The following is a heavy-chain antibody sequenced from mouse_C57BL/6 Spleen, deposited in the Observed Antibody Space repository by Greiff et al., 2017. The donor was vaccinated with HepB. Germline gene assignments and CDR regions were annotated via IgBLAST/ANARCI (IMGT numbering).Heavy chain of an antibody. CDR1: GYTFTSYW. D-gene: IGHD3-3*01. J-gene: IGHJ1*03. V-gene: IGHV1-69*01. Sequence: QVQLQQSGAELVMPGASVKLSCKASGYTFTSYWMHWVKQRPGQGLEWIGEIDPSDSYTNYNQKFKGKSTLTVDKSSSTAYMQLSSLTSEDSAVYYCARSLGSSYWYFDVGGTGTTVTVSS. CDR3: ARSLGSSYWYFDV. CDR2: IDPSDSYT.